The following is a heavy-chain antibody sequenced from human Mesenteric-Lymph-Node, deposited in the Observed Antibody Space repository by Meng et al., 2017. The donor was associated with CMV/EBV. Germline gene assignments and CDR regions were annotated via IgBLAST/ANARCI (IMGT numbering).Heavy chain of an antibody. CDR2: IYRGDSST. CDR1: GFTFSSYA. D-gene: IGHD1-26*01. Sequence: GGSLRLSCAASGFTFSSYAMSWVRQAPGKGLEWVSLIYRGDSSTYYADSVKGRFTISRDDSKNTLYLQMNSLRAEDTAVYYCARIGIGIWGQGTMVTVSS. V-gene: IGHV3-23*03. CDR3: ARIGIGI. J-gene: IGHJ3*02.